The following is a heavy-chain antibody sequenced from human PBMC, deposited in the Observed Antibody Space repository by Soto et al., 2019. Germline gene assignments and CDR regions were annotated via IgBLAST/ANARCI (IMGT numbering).Heavy chain of an antibody. CDR3: ARVGDCSSGSCYSGLGDY. CDR2: IWFDGITT. Sequence: PGGSLRLSCTAYGFSLDTYGMHWVRQAPGKGLEWVAVIWFDGITTYYADTVKGRFTISRDTSKNTLYLQMNSLRAEDTAVYYCARVGDCSSGSCYSGLGDYWGPGTLVTVSS. CDR1: GFSLDTYG. V-gene: IGHV3-33*01. D-gene: IGHD2-15*01. J-gene: IGHJ4*02.